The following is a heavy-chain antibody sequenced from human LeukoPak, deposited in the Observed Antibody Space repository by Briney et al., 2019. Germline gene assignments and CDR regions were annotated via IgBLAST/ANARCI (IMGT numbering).Heavy chain of an antibody. CDR3: ARDIYGGNWPNDY. J-gene: IGHJ4*02. CDR2: ISSGSTDI. CDR1: GFTFSTYS. D-gene: IGHD4-23*01. V-gene: IGHV3-21*01. Sequence: GGSLRLSRAASGFTFSTYSMNWVRQAPGKGLEWVASISSGSTDIYHAYSVKGRFTISRDNAKNSLHLQMNSLRAEDTAVYYCARDIYGGNWPNDYWGQGPLVTVSS.